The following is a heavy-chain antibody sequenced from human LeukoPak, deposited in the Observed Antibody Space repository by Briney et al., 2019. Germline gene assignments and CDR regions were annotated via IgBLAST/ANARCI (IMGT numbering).Heavy chain of an antibody. CDR1: GGSISSYY. CDR2: IYYSGST. Sequence: SETLSLTCTVPGGSISSYYWSWIRQPPGKGLEWIGYIYYSGSTNYNPSLKSRVTISVDTSKNQFSLKLSSVTAADTAVYYCARHSHYYDSSGQFDYWGQGTLVTVSS. J-gene: IGHJ4*02. CDR3: ARHSHYYDSSGQFDY. D-gene: IGHD3-22*01. V-gene: IGHV4-59*08.